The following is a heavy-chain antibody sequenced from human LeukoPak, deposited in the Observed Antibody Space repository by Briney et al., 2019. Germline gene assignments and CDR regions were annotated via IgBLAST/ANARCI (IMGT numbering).Heavy chain of an antibody. CDR3: ARDGRFLEWLEEVVRGYYMDV. J-gene: IGHJ6*03. Sequence: WASVKVSCKASGYTFTSYDINWVRQATGQGLEWMGIINPSGGRTSYTQKFQGRVTMTRDTSTSTVYMELSSLRSEDTAVYYCARDGRFLEWLEEVVRGYYMDVWGKGTTVTVSS. V-gene: IGHV1-46*01. CDR1: GYTFTSYD. CDR2: INPSGGRT. D-gene: IGHD3-3*01.